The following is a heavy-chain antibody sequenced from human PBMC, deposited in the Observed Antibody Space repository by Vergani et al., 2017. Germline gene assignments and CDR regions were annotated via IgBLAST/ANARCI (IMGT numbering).Heavy chain of an antibody. J-gene: IGHJ3*02. Sequence: EVQLVESGGGLVKPGGSLRLSCAASGFTFSSYSMNWVRQAPGKGLEWASSISSSSSYKYYADSVKGRFTISRDNAKNSLYLQMNSLRAEDTAVYYCARGMLGGSYYRAGDAFDIWGQGTMVTVAS. CDR1: GFTFSSYS. V-gene: IGHV3-21*04. CDR2: ISSSSSYK. D-gene: IGHD1-26*01. CDR3: ARGMLGGSYYRAGDAFDI.